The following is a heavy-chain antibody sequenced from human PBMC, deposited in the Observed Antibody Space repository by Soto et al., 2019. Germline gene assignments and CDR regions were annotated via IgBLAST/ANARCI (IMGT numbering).Heavy chain of an antibody. D-gene: IGHD2-2*01. V-gene: IGHV4-31*03. J-gene: IGHJ5*02. Sequence: SSETLSLTCTVSGGSISSGGYYWSWIRQHPGKGLEWIGYIYYSGSTYYNPSLKSRVTISVDTSKNQFSLKLSSVTAADTAVYYCARDPGSSNSYFNWFDPWGQGTLVTVSS. CDR3: ARDPGSSNSYFNWFDP. CDR2: IYYSGST. CDR1: GGSISSGGYY.